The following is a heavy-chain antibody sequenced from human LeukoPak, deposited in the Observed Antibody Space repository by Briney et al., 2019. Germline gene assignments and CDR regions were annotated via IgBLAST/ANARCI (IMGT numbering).Heavy chain of an antibody. CDR1: GFTFASYY. V-gene: IGHV1-46*01. CDR3: ARDNSVEDTAWWFDP. Sequence: ASVKVSCKASGFTFASYYMHWVRQAPGQGLEWMGIINPSGSYTSYAQKFQGRVTMTRDMSTSPDYMELSSLRSGDTAVYYCARDNSVEDTAWWFDPWGQGTLVTVSS. CDR2: INPSGSYT. D-gene: IGHD4-23*01. J-gene: IGHJ5*02.